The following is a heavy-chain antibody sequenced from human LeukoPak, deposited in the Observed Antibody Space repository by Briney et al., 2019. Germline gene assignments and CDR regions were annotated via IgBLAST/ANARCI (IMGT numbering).Heavy chain of an antibody. CDR1: GYTFTGYY. CDR2: INPNSGGT. J-gene: IGHJ4*02. Sequence: ASVKVSCKASGYTFTGYYMHWVRQAPGQGLEWMGWINPNSGGTNYAQKFQGRVTMTRDTSTSTAYMELSRLRSDDTAVYYCARDSDFWSGSEYYFDYWGQGTLVTVSS. CDR3: ARDSDFWSGSEYYFDY. V-gene: IGHV1-2*02. D-gene: IGHD3-3*01.